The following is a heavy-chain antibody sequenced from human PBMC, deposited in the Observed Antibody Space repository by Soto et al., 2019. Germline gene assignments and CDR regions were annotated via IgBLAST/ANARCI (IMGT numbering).Heavy chain of an antibody. Sequence: ASVKVSCKASGYTFTSYGISWVRQAPGQGLEWMGWISAYNGNTKYAQKLQGRVTMTTDASTSTAYMELRSLRSDDTAVYYCARDAAIGMNDYWGQGTLVTVSS. CDR2: ISAYNGNT. J-gene: IGHJ4*02. CDR3: ARDAAIGMNDY. CDR1: GYTFTSYG. V-gene: IGHV1-18*01. D-gene: IGHD1-20*01.